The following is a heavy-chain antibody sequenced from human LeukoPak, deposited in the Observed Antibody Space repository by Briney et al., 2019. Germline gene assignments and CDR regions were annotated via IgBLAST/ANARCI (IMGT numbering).Heavy chain of an antibody. J-gene: IGHJ4*02. V-gene: IGHV3-30*02. CDR3: ARDLGYCSSTSCYGFDY. D-gene: IGHD2-2*01. CDR2: IRYDGSNK. Sequence: PGGSLRLSCAASGFTFSSYGMHWVRQAPGKGLEWVAFIRYDGSNKYYADSVKGRFTISRDNSKNTLYLQMNSLRAEDTAVYYCARDLGYCSSTSCYGFDYWGQGTLVTVSS. CDR1: GFTFSSYG.